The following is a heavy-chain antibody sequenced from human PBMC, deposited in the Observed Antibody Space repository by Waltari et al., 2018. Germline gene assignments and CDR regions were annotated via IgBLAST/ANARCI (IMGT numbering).Heavy chain of an antibody. Sequence: QVQLQQWGAGLLKPSETLSLTCAVYGGSSSGHYWSWIRQPPGKGLEWIGEINHSGSTNYNPSFKSRVTIAVDTSKIQFSLKLSSVTAADTAVYYCARSGDYGDKYFGYWGQGTLVTVSS. CDR3: ARSGDYGDKYFGY. D-gene: IGHD4-17*01. CDR2: INHSGST. J-gene: IGHJ4*02. CDR1: GGSSSGHY. V-gene: IGHV4-34*01.